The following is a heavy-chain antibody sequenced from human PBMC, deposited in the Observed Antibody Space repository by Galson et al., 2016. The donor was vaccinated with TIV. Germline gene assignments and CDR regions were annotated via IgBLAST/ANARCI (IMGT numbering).Heavy chain of an antibody. CDR3: ARDKSRRGCFDP. V-gene: IGHV4-59*01. CDR1: GDSINNYF. Sequence: SKTLSLTCTVSGDSINNYFWNWFRQSPGKGLEWIGDIYQSGSTNYSPSLKSRVTISIDTSKRQFSLKLYSVTAADTAIYCCARDKSRRGCFDPWGQGSLVTVSS. J-gene: IGHJ5*02. CDR2: IYQSGST.